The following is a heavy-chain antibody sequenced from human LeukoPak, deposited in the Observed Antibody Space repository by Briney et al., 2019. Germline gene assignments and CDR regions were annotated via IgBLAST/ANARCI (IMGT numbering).Heavy chain of an antibody. CDR2: IYYSGST. CDR3: ASPSLDQLPKGENFDY. CDR1: GGSISSSSYH. Sequence: AETLSLTCTVSGGSISSSSYHWGWIRQPPGQELEWIVRIYYSGSTYYNPSLKSRVTISVDTSKNQCFLKLSSVTAADTAVYYCASPSLDQLPKGENFDYGGQGSLVTVSS. V-gene: IGHV4-39*01. D-gene: IGHD2-2*01. J-gene: IGHJ4*02.